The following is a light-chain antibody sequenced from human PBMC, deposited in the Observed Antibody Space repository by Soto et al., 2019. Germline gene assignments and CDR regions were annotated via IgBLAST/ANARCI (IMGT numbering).Light chain of an antibody. CDR2: DAS. V-gene: IGKV3-11*01. CDR1: QSVSSY. J-gene: IGKJ1*01. CDR3: QQRSNWT. Sequence: IWFAKSPYTLTLSPADRAPLACRASQSVSSYLAWYQQQPGQAPRLLLYDASNRATGIPARFSGSGSGTDFTLTISSLEPEDFAVYYCQQRSNWTFGQGTKVDIK.